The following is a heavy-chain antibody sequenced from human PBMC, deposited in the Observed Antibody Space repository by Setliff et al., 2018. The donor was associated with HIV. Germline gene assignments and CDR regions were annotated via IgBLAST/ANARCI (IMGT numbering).Heavy chain of an antibody. D-gene: IGHD3-10*01. J-gene: IGHJ6*03. V-gene: IGHV4-31*03. Sequence: PSETLSLTCTVSGGSISSGGYYWSWIRQHPGKGLEWIGYIYYSGSTYYNPSLKSRVTMSVDTSKNQFSLKLSSVTAADTAVYYCARARGLLPYYYLDVWGKGTTVTV. CDR1: GGSISSGGYY. CDR2: IYYSGST. CDR3: ARARGLLPYYYLDV.